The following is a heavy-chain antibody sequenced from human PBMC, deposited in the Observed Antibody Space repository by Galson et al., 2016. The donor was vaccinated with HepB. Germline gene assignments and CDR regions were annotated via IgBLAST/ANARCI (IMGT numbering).Heavy chain of an antibody. CDR3: ARSDYNYDSGIPGYYYGMDV. D-gene: IGHD3-10*01. V-gene: IGHV1-18*04. J-gene: IGHJ6*02. Sequence: SVKVSCKASGYTFTSYGISWVRQAPGQGLEWMGWISTYNGNTNYAQKLQGRVTMTTDTSTSTAYMELMGLRSDDTAVYYCARSDYNYDSGIPGYYYGMDVWGQGTTVTVSS. CDR1: GYTFTSYG. CDR2: ISTYNGNT.